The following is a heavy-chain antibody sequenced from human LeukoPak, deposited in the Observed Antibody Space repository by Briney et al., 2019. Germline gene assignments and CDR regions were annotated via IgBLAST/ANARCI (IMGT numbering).Heavy chain of an antibody. Sequence: PSETLSLTCTVSGGSISSYYWSWIRQPPGKGLEWIGYIYYSGSTNYNPSLKSRVTISADTSKNQFSLKLSSVTAADTAVYYCARDWDTASGDAFDIWGQGTMVTVSS. D-gene: IGHD5-18*01. CDR3: ARDWDTASGDAFDI. J-gene: IGHJ3*02. CDR2: IYYSGST. V-gene: IGHV4-59*01. CDR1: GGSISSYY.